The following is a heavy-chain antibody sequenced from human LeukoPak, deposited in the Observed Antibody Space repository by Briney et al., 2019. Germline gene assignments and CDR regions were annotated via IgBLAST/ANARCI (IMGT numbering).Heavy chain of an antibody. CDR3: AKVKYSSSWYFSYYFDY. CDR2: ISYDGSNK. D-gene: IGHD6-13*01. J-gene: IGHJ4*02. V-gene: IGHV3-30*18. Sequence: HPGGSLRLSCAASGFSFSDYAIYWVRQAPGKGLEWVAVISYDGSNKYYADSVKGRFTISRDNSKDTLYLQMNSLRAEDTAVYYCAKVKYSSSWYFSYYFDYWGQGTLVTVSS. CDR1: GFSFSDYA.